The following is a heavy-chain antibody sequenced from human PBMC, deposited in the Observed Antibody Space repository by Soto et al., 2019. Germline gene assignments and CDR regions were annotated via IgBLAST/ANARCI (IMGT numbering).Heavy chain of an antibody. V-gene: IGHV1-8*01. J-gene: IGHJ6*03. D-gene: IGHD3-3*01. Sequence: ASVKVSCKASGYTFTSYDINWVRQATGQGLEWMGWMNPNSGNTGYAQKFQGRVTMTRNTSISTAYMELSSLRSEDTAVYYCARGWRFLEWLPPHMDVWGKGTTVTVS. CDR3: ARGWRFLEWLPPHMDV. CDR1: GYTFTSYD. CDR2: MNPNSGNT.